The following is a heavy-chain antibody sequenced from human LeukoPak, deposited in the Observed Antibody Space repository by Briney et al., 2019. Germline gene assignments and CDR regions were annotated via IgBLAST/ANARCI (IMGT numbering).Heavy chain of an antibody. CDR3: ARVSDGYNDY. J-gene: IGHJ4*02. Sequence: GESLKISCKGSGYRFANYRIGWVRQMPGKGLESMGIIYPGDSDTRYSPSFQGQVTMSADKSISTAYLQWSSLKASDTAMYYCARVSDGYNDYWGQGTLVTVSS. CDR1: GYRFANYR. V-gene: IGHV5-51*01. D-gene: IGHD5-24*01. CDR2: IYPGDSDT.